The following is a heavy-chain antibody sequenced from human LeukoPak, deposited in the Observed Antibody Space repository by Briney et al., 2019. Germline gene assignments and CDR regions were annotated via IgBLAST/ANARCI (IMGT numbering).Heavy chain of an antibody. V-gene: IGHV3-74*01. D-gene: IGHD4-17*01. CDR3: ARDPLMTTVTSSYYYYGMDV. CDR2: INSDGRST. Sequence: GGSLRLACAASGFTFSSYWMHWVRQAPGKGLVWVSRINSDGRSTSYADSVKGRFTISRDNAKNTLYLQMNSLRAEDTAVYYCARDPLMTTVTSSYYYYGMDVWGQGTTVAVSS. CDR1: GFTFSSYW. J-gene: IGHJ6*02.